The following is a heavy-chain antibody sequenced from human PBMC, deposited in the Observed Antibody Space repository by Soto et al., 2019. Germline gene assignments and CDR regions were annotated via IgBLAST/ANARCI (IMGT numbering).Heavy chain of an antibody. J-gene: IGHJ2*01. Sequence: GGSLRLSCAASGFTFSDHYMDWVRQAPGKGLEWVGRTRNKANSYTTEYAASVKGRFTISRDDSKNSLYLQMNSLKTEDTAVYYCSRGHCSNGVCYRYIALWGRGTLVTVSS. D-gene: IGHD2-8*01. CDR2: TRNKANSYTT. CDR1: GFTFSDHY. CDR3: SRGHCSNGVCYRYIAL. V-gene: IGHV3-72*01.